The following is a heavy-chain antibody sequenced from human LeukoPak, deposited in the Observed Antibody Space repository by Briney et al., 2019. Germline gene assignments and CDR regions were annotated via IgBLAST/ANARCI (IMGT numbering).Heavy chain of an antibody. Sequence: GGSLRLSCAASGFTFSSYEMNWVRQAPGKGLEWVSYISSSGSTIYYADSVKGRFTISRDNAKNSLYLQMNSLRAEDTAVYYCARGDTAMATAYWDQGTLVTVSS. CDR1: GFTFSSYE. J-gene: IGHJ4*02. CDR2: ISSSGSTI. CDR3: ARGDTAMATAY. V-gene: IGHV3-48*03. D-gene: IGHD5-18*01.